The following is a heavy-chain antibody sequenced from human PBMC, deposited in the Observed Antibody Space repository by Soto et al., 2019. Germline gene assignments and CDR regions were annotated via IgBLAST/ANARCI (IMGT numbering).Heavy chain of an antibody. CDR3: ARGTRATQYYFYFHGMDV. CDR1: GGSINSHY. Sequence: PSGTLSLTCTVSGGSINSHYWSWIRQPPGKGLEWIGYISHSGTTSYNPSLKSRLTISLNTSKNQFSLKLRSVTAADTAVYYCARGTRATQYYFYFHGMDVWGKGTTVPVSS. CDR2: ISHSGTT. D-gene: IGHD3-10*01. J-gene: IGHJ6*04. V-gene: IGHV4-59*11.